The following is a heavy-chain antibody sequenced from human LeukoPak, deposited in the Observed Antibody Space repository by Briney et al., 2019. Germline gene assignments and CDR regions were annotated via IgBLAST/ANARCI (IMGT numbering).Heavy chain of an antibody. CDR3: AKNAGYSYGLYYFDY. CDR2: ISGSGDST. J-gene: IGHJ4*02. CDR1: GFTFSSYA. D-gene: IGHD5-18*01. Sequence: PGGALRLSCAASGFTFSSYAMSWVRQAPGKGLEWVSAISGSGDSTYYADSVMGRFTISRDNSKNTVHLQMDSLRAEDSAVYYCAKNAGYSYGLYYFDYWGQGTLVTVSS. V-gene: IGHV3-23*01.